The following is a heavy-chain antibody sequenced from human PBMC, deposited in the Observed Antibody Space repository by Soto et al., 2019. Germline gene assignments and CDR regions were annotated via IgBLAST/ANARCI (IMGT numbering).Heavy chain of an antibody. CDR2: VYDSGSS. J-gene: IGHJ5*02. Sequence: QMVLQESGPGLVKPSETLSLTCNVSGGSISSFYWTWIRQPAGGRLEWIGRVYDSGSSNYNPSLKTRITTSLHRSRSQSSGSLYSVPAAATAVYYCARGVAKTDFHPWATWFALWGQEILVTVPS. V-gene: IGHV4-4*07. D-gene: IGHD5-12*01. CDR1: GGSISSFY. CDR3: ARGVAKTDFHPWATWFAL.